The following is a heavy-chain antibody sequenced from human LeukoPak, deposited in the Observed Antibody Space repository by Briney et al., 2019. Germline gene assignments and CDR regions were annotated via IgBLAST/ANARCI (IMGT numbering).Heavy chain of an antibody. J-gene: IGHJ4*02. CDR2: ISYDGSNK. Sequence: GGSLGLSCAASGFTFDSYGIHWVRQAPGKGLEWVAGISYDGSNKYFGGSVKGRFTISRENSRNTVYLQMNSLRIEDTAMYYCAKVWRDDHISGSYRGFHHWGQGTLVTVSS. CDR1: GFTFDSYG. D-gene: IGHD3-16*02. V-gene: IGHV3-30*18. CDR3: AKVWRDDHISGSYRGFHH.